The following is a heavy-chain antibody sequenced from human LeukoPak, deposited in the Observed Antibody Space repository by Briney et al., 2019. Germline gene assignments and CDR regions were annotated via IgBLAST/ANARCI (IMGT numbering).Heavy chain of an antibody. J-gene: IGHJ6*03. V-gene: IGHV3-23*01. Sequence: QPGGSLRLSCAASGFTFSSYAMSWVRQAPGKGLEWVSAISGSGGSTYYADSVKGRFTISRDNSKNTLYLQMNSLRAEDTAVYYCAKDGVIFGAHLYYMDVWGKGTTVTVSS. D-gene: IGHD3-3*01. CDR1: GFTFSSYA. CDR2: ISGSGGST. CDR3: AKDGVIFGAHLYYMDV.